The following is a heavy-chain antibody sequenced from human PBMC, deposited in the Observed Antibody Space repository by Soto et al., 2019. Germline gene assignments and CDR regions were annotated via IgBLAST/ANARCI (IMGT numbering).Heavy chain of an antibody. Sequence: QVQLVQSGAEVKKPGASVKVSYKASGYTFTSYDINWVRQATGQGLEWMGWMNPNSGNTGYAQKFQGRVTMTRNTSKSTAYMELSSLRSEDTAVYYCARERAAAGSNWFDPWGQGNLVTGSS. CDR2: MNPNSGNT. V-gene: IGHV1-8*01. CDR1: GYTFTSYD. CDR3: ARERAAAGSNWFDP. J-gene: IGHJ5*02. D-gene: IGHD6-13*01.